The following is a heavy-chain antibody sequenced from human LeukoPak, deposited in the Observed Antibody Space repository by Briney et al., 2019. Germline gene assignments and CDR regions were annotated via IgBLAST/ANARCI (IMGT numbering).Heavy chain of an antibody. CDR1: GFTFSGSG. Sequence: GSLRLSCAASGFTFSGSGMSWVRPAPGKGLEWISSSGDSDGSTYYADSLKGRFTISRDNSKNTLYLQMNNLRAEDTAVYYCAKGGCRGTCNPLAYWGQGALVTVSP. V-gene: IGHV3-23*01. D-gene: IGHD2-15*01. CDR2: SGDSDGST. CDR3: AKGGCRGTCNPLAY. J-gene: IGHJ4*02.